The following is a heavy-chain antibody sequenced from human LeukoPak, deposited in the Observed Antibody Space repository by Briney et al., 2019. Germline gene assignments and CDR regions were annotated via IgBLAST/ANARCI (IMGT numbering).Heavy chain of an antibody. D-gene: IGHD3-10*01. J-gene: IGHJ4*02. Sequence: CVSYISSSARTTYYADSVKGRFTISRDNAKNSLFLQMDSLRADDTAVYYCARVTELVAFDYWGQGTLVTVSS. V-gene: IGHV3-48*03. CDR3: ARVTELVAFDY. CDR2: ISSSARTT.